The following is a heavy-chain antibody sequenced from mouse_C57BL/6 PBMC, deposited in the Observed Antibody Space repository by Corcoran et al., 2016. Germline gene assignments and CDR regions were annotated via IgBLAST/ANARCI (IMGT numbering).Heavy chain of an antibody. Sequence: QVQLKQSVAELVRPGASVKLSCKASGYTFTDYYINWVKQRPGQGLEWIARIYPGSGNTYYNEKFKGKATLTAEKSSSTAYMQLSSLTSEDSAVYFCARSADGYYGMDYWGQGTSVTVSS. D-gene: IGHD2-3*01. V-gene: IGHV1-76*01. J-gene: IGHJ4*01. CDR3: ARSADGYYGMDY. CDR2: IYPGSGNT. CDR1: GYTFTDYY.